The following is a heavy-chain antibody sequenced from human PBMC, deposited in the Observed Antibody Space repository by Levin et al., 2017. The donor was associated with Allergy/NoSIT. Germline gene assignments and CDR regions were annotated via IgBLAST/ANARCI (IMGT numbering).Heavy chain of an antibody. CDR2: IYYSGST. CDR1: GGSISSYY. V-gene: IGHV4-59*08. Sequence: TLSLTCTVSGGSISSYYWSWIRQPPGKGLAWIGYIYYSGSTNYNPSLKSRVTISVDTSKNQFSLKLSSVTAADTAVYYCARRGQQLWTYFDYWGQGTLVTVSS. J-gene: IGHJ4*02. D-gene: IGHD5-18*01. CDR3: ARRGQQLWTYFDY.